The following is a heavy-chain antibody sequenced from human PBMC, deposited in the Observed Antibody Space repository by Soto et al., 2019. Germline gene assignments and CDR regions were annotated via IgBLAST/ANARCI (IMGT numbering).Heavy chain of an antibody. CDR3: AKDLYYYDSSLDDY. J-gene: IGHJ4*02. D-gene: IGHD3-22*01. CDR1: GFTFSSYA. V-gene: IGHV3-30*18. Sequence: QVHLAVSGGGVVQPGRSLRLSCAGSGFTFSSYAMHWVRQVPGKGLEWVAVISNDGSYKYYADSLKGRFIISRDNSKNTLYLQMNSLRAEDTAVYYCAKDLYYYDSSLDDYWGQGTLVSVSS. CDR2: ISNDGSYK.